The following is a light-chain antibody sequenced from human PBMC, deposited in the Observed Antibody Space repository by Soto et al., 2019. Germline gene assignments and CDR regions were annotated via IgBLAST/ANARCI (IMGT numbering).Light chain of an antibody. CDR2: DND. CDR3: EAWDSNLSGGV. V-gene: IGLV1-51*01. J-gene: IGLJ3*02. CDR1: RSNIGNNY. Sequence: QSVLTQPPSVSAAPGQKVTVSCSGSRSNIGNNYVSWYQHLPGTAPKLLIYDNDKRPSGIPDRFSASKSGTSATLDITGLQTGDDADDYCEAWDSNLSGGVFGGGTKLNVL.